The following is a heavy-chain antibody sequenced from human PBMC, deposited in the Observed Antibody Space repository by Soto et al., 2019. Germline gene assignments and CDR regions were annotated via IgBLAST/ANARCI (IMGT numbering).Heavy chain of an antibody. D-gene: IGHD2-2*01. CDR2: IYYSGST. CDR1: GCSISSSSYS. Sequence: QLQLQESGPRLVKPSETLSLTCSVSGCSISSSSYSWGWIRQPPGKGLAWIGTIYYSGSTHYNTSLTGRVAITSDTPNNHLSLRLSSVTAADTAVYYCGRQPGHCGSTTCVGYDSVDVWGQGTTVTVSS. J-gene: IGHJ6*02. CDR3: GRQPGHCGSTTCVGYDSVDV. V-gene: IGHV4-39*01.